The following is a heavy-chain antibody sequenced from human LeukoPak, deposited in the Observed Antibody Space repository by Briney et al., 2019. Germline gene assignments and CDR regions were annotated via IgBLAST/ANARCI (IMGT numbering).Heavy chain of an antibody. CDR2: ISSSSSYI. Sequence: GGSLRLSCAASGFTFSSYGMHWVRQAPGKGLEWVSSISSSSSYIYYAGSVKGRFTISRDNAKNSLYLQMNSLRAEDTAVYYCARVKVRSTGEFDYWGQGTLVTVSS. CDR3: ARVKVRSTGEFDY. D-gene: IGHD3-10*01. CDR1: GFTFSSYG. V-gene: IGHV3-21*01. J-gene: IGHJ4*02.